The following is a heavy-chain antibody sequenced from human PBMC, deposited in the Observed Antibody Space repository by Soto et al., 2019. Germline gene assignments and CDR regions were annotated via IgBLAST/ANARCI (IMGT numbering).Heavy chain of an antibody. CDR2: IQDTGST. CDR1: SASISYYY. CDR3: ARRLTGDYFDY. J-gene: IGHJ4*02. Sequence: SETLSLTCTVSSASISYYYWNWIRQPPGKGLEWIGYIQDTGSTNYNPSLKSRVTMLVDTSRNQFSLKLRSVTAADTAVYYCARRLTGDYFDYWGQGTLVTVSS. V-gene: IGHV4-59*08. D-gene: IGHD2-8*02.